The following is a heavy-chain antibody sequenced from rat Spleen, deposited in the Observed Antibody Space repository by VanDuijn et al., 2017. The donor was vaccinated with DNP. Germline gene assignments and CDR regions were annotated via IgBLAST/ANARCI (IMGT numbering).Heavy chain of an antibody. CDR2: INTGSGST. CDR1: GYIFTSNY. V-gene: IGHV1-43*01. J-gene: IGHJ2*01. CDR3: AREETYFGYDYFDY. D-gene: IGHD1-6*01. Sequence: QVQLQQSGAELPEPGSSVKISCKSSGYIFTSNYIGWIKQTTGQGLEYIGYINTGSGSTNYKEKFKGKATLTVDRSSSTAFMQLSSLTPDDSAVYYCAREETYFGYDYFDYWGQGALVTVSS.